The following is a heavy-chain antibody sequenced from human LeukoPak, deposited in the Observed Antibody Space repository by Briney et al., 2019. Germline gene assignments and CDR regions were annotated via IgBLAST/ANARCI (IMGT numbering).Heavy chain of an antibody. CDR2: MNPNSGIT. V-gene: IGHV1-8*01. CDR1: GYTFISYD. CDR3: ARRLYYYDSNGRTPYDY. D-gene: IGHD3-22*01. Sequence: ASVKVSCKASGYTFISYDINWVRQATGQGREWMGWMNPNSGITGYAQKFQGRVSMTRNTSIGTAYMELSSLKSEDTAVYCCARRLYYYDSNGRTPYDYWGQGTLVTVSS. J-gene: IGHJ4*02.